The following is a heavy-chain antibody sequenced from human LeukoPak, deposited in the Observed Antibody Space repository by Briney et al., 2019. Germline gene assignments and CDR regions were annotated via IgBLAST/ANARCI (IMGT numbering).Heavy chain of an antibody. V-gene: IGHV3-53*01. Sequence: GGSLRLSCAASGFTVSSNHMTWVRQAAGKGLDWVSEIYTGGLTFYADSVTGRFTISRDNSKNTVYLQMNSLGVEDTARYYCARDNAPAGGGLDYWGQGTLVTVSS. CDR3: ARDNAPAGGGLDY. J-gene: IGHJ4*02. CDR1: GFTVSSNH. D-gene: IGHD2-2*01. CDR2: IYTGGLT.